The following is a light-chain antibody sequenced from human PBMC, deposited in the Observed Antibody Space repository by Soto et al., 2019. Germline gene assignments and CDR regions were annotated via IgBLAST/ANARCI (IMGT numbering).Light chain of an antibody. J-gene: IGLJ1*01. CDR3: CSYAGTSNYV. V-gene: IGLV2-23*01. CDR1: SSDVGRYNI. Sequence: QSALTQPASVSGSPGQSITISCTGTSSDVGRYNIVSWYQQHPGKAPKLMIYEGSKRPSGVSNRFSGSKSGNTASLTISGLQAEDEADYYCCSYAGTSNYVFGSGTKLTVL. CDR2: EGS.